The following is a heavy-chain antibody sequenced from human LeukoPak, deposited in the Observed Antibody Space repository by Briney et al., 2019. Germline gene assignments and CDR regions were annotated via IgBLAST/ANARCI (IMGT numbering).Heavy chain of an antibody. J-gene: IGHJ4*02. CDR3: ARGLLWLF. Sequence: GRSLRLSCAASGFTFSSYAMHWVRQAPGKGLEWVAVISYDGSNKYYADSVKGRFTISRDNSKNTLYLQMNGLRVEDTAVYYCARGLLWLFGGQGTLVTVSS. CDR2: ISYDGSNK. V-gene: IGHV3-30-3*01. CDR1: GFTFSSYA. D-gene: IGHD3-10*01.